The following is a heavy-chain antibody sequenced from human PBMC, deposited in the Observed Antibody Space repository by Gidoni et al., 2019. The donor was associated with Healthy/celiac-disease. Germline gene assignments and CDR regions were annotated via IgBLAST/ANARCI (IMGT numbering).Heavy chain of an antibody. J-gene: IGHJ5*02. CDR3: ARPAFGSGPQMIWFDP. D-gene: IGHD3-3*01. CDR1: VGPFSSTSYY. V-gene: IGHV4-39*01. CDR2: IYYSGNT. Sequence: QLHLQEPGPGLVKPSETLSPTCTVPVGPFSSTSYYWGWIRQPPGKGLEWIECIYYSGNTYHNPSLKSRVTRSVVTSKNQFSLKLSSVTAADTAVYYCARPAFGSGPQMIWFDPWGQGTLVTVSS.